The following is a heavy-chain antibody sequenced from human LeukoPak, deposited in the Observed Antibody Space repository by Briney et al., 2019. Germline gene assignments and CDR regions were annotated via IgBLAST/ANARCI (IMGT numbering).Heavy chain of an antibody. D-gene: IGHD4-17*01. J-gene: IGHJ4*02. V-gene: IGHV4-34*01. Sequence: PSETLSLTCAVYGGSLSGSSWSWIRKPPGKGLEWIGEINHSGSTNYNPSLKSRVTISVGTSKNQFSLKLSSVTAADTAVYYCARGGSTVTPWFGYWGQGTLVTVSS. CDR2: INHSGST. CDR1: GGSLSGSS. CDR3: ARGGSTVTPWFGY.